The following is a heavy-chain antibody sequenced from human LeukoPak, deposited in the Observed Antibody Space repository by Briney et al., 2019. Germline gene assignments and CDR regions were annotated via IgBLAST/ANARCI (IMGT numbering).Heavy chain of an antibody. CDR2: INYSGRT. J-gene: IGHJ5*02. Sequence: KPSETLSLTCTVSGGSSSSYYWSWIRQPPGKGLELIGYINYSGRTNYNPSLKSRVTISVDTSKNQFSLNLSSVTAADTAVYYCAKHTRDIGGGFYPWAQGTLVTVSS. V-gene: IGHV4-59*08. CDR1: GGSSSSYY. D-gene: IGHD2-21*01. CDR3: AKHTRDIGGGFYP.